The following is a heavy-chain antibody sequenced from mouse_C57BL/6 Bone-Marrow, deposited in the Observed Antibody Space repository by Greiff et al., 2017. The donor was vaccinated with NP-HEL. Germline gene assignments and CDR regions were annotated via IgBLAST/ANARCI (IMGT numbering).Heavy chain of an antibody. D-gene: IGHD2-5*01. CDR1: GFTFSSYA. J-gene: IGHJ1*03. V-gene: IGHV5-4*03. CDR3: ARGGSYYSNYWYFDV. CDR2: ISDGGSYT. Sequence: EVKLVESGGGLVKPGGSLKLSCAASGFTFSSYAMSWVRQTPEKRLEWVATISDGGSYTYYPDNVKGRFTISRDNAKNNLYLQMSHLKSEDTAMYYCARGGSYYSNYWYFDVWGTGTTVTVSS.